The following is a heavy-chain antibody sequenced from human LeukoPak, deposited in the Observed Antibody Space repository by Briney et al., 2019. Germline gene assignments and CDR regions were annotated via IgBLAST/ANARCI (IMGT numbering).Heavy chain of an antibody. D-gene: IGHD2-2*01. J-gene: IGHJ4*02. Sequence: PSQTLSLTCAVSGVSITSGAYYWSWIRQHPGKGLQWIGYIDYSGSTYYNPSLKSRVTISIDTSKNQFPLKLGSVTAADTAVYYCARILGYCRSTSCHHFDYWGQGTLVTVSS. CDR2: IDYSGST. CDR1: GVSITSGAYY. V-gene: IGHV4-31*11. CDR3: ARILGYCRSTSCHHFDY.